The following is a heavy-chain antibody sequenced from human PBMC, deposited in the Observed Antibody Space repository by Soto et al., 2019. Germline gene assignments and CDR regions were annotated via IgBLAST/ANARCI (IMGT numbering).Heavy chain of an antibody. CDR2: IYYSGST. J-gene: IGHJ5*02. D-gene: IGHD6-19*01. CDR1: GGSISSSSYY. Sequence: QLQLQESGPGLVKPSETLSLTCIVSGGSISSSSYYWGWIRQPPGKGLEWIGSIYYSGSTYYNPSLKSRVTISVDTSKNQFSLKLSSVTAADTAVYYCARRLAKVSSRTRDSSGWYGRVFDPWGQGTLVTVSS. CDR3: ARRLAKVSSRTRDSSGWYGRVFDP. V-gene: IGHV4-39*01.